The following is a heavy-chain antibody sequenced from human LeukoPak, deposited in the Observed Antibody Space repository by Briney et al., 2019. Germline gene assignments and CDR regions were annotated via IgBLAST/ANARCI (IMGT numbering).Heavy chain of an antibody. CDR2: FDPEDGET. D-gene: IGHD6-13*01. J-gene: IGHJ1*01. Sequence: GASVKVSCKVSGYTLTQLSMHWVRQAPGTRREGMGGFDPEDGETIYAQKFQRRVTMTEDTSTDTAYMELSSLRSEDTAVYYCATRTLAAAGLQHWGQGTLVTVSS. V-gene: IGHV1-24*01. CDR3: ATRTLAAAGLQH. CDR1: GYTLTQLS.